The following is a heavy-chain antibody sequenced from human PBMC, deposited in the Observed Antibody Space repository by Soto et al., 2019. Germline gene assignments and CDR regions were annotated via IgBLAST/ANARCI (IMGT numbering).Heavy chain of an antibody. D-gene: IGHD1-7*01. Sequence: QVQLVESGGGVVQPGRSLRLSCAASGFTFSSYGMHWVRQAPGKGLEWVAVISYDGSNKYYADSVKGRFTISRDNSKNALYLHMNSLRADDTAVYYCAKDVSNIWNYPPLYYFAYWGQGTLVTVSS. CDR2: ISYDGSNK. V-gene: IGHV3-30*18. CDR3: AKDVSNIWNYPPLYYFAY. J-gene: IGHJ4*02. CDR1: GFTFSSYG.